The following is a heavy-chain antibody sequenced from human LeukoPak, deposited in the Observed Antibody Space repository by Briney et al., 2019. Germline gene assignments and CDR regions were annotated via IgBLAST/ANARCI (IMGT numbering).Heavy chain of an antibody. Sequence: SETLSLTCTVSGGSISSSSYYWGWIRQPPGKGLEWIGSIYYSGSTYYNPSLKSRVTISVDTSKNQFSLKLSSVTAADTAVYYCARVRLLTTYYFDYWGQGTLVTVSS. J-gene: IGHJ4*02. CDR3: ARVRLLTTYYFDY. V-gene: IGHV4-39*01. D-gene: IGHD3-3*01. CDR2: IYYSGST. CDR1: GGSISSSSYY.